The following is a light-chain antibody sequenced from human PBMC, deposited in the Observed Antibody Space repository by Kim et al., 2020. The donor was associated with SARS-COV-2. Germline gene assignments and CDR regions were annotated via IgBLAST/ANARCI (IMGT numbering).Light chain of an antibody. J-gene: IGLJ2*01. CDR3: AAWDDSLNGQGV. CDR2: SNN. Sequence: ELTQPPSASGTPGQRVTISCSGSSSNIGSNTVNWYQQLPGTAPKLLIYSNNQRPSGVPDRFSGSKSGTSASLAISGLQSEDEADYYCAAWDDSLNGQGVFGGGTKVTVL. V-gene: IGLV1-44*01. CDR1: SSNIGSNT.